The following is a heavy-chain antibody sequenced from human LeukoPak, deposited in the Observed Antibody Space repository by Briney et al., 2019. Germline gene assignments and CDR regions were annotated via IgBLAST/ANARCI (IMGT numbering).Heavy chain of an antibody. CDR3: ARDAMYYDILTGYSPGAFDI. V-gene: IGHV3-30-3*01. J-gene: IGHJ3*02. CDR1: GFTFSSYA. D-gene: IGHD3-9*01. Sequence: GGSLRLSCAASGFTFSSYAMHWVRQAPGKGLEWVAVISYDGSNKYYADSVKGRFTISRDNSKNALYLQMNSLRAEDTAVYYCARDAMYYDILTGYSPGAFDIWGQGTMVTVSS. CDR2: ISYDGSNK.